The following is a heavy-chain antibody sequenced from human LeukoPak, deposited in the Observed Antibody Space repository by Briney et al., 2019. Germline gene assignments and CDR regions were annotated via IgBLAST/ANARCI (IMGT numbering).Heavy chain of an antibody. CDR2: INAGNGDT. J-gene: IGHJ4*02. Sequence: GASVKVSCKASGYTFTNYVVHWVRQTPGQRLEWMGWINAGNGDTKYSQSFQGRVTITRDASASTAYMEVSSLRSEDTTVYYCARAPRSGWYWDYWGQGTLVTVSS. CDR3: ARAPRSGWYWDY. CDR1: GYTFTNYV. V-gene: IGHV1-3*01. D-gene: IGHD6-19*01.